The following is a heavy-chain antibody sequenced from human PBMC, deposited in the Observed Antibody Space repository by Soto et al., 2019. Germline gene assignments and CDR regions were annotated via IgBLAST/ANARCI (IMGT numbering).Heavy chain of an antibody. D-gene: IGHD2-2*01. CDR2: ISAYTGNT. Sequence: ASVKVSCKASGFPFADYGFTWVRQAPGEGLEWMGWISAYTGNTNYAQKVQGRVTMSTDTSTSIAYLELRSLRSDDTAVYYCARGPESRSTAYFDYWGQGTLVTVSS. CDR3: ARGPESRSTAYFDY. CDR1: GFPFADYG. J-gene: IGHJ4*02. V-gene: IGHV1-18*01.